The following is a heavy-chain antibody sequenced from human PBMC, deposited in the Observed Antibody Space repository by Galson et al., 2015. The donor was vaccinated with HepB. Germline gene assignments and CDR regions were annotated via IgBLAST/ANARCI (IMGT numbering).Heavy chain of an antibody. CDR2: ISSSSSYI. J-gene: IGHJ6*02. CDR3: ARDGSTDYGGNSGSYYYYYGMDV. CDR1: GFTFSSYS. V-gene: IGHV3-21*01. D-gene: IGHD4-23*01. Sequence: SLRLSCAASGFTFSSYSMNWVRQAPGKGLEWVSSISSSSSYIYYADSVKGRFTISRDNAKNSLYLQMNSLRAEDTAVYYCARDGSTDYGGNSGSYYYYYGMDVWGQGTTVTVSS.